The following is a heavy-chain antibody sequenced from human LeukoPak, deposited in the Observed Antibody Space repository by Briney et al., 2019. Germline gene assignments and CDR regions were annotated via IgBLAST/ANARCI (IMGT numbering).Heavy chain of an antibody. CDR1: GASFNTYY. CDR3: ARGPVALPNDRLSLFFDF. D-gene: IGHD2-8*01. V-gene: IGHV4-34*01. J-gene: IGHJ5*01. CDR2: VKHGGDT. Sequence: SETLSLTCAVYGASFNTYYWTWIRQSPDKGLEWIGEVKHGGDTNVNPSLRSRVVMSVDASKNQFSLKMTSVTAADTAIYFCARGPVALPNDRLSLFFDFWGQGTLVTVSS.